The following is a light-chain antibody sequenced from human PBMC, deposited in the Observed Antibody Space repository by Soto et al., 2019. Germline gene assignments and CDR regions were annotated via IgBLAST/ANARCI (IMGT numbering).Light chain of an antibody. J-gene: IGKJ2*01. CDR1: QSCSSN. CDR3: QQYNNSQYT. Sequence: EIVMTQSPATLSVAPGERATLSCRASQSCSSNLACYQQKPGQAHRLLIYGASTRATGIPARFSGSGSGREFTLPISSQQSEDFAVYYCQQYNNSQYTFGQATKRAIK. CDR2: GAS. V-gene: IGKV3-15*01.